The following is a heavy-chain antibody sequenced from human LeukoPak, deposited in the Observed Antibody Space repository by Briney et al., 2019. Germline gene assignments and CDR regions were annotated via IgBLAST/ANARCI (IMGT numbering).Heavy chain of an antibody. Sequence: GGSLRLSCEASGFSFTTYTMNWVRQAPGNGLEWVSSMSTNGRYIYYADSVKGRFTISRDNAKNSLYLQMNSLRAEDTALYYCAREDSEAFDIWGQGTMVTVSS. V-gene: IGHV3-21*01. CDR1: GFSFTTYT. CDR3: AREDSEAFDI. CDR2: MSTNGRYI. D-gene: IGHD3-10*01. J-gene: IGHJ3*02.